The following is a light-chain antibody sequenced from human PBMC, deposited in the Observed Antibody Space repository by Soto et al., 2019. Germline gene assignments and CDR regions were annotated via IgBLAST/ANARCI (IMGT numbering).Light chain of an antibody. Sequence: ETVVTQSPVTLSVSPGEGATLSCRTSQSVGYNLAWYQQKPGQAPRPLIYGASTRITGIPARFSGSGSGTEFTLTITSLQSDDFGVYYCQQYGNWPEYSFGQGTRLQI. V-gene: IGKV3-15*01. CDR3: QQYGNWPEYS. CDR2: GAS. J-gene: IGKJ2*03. CDR1: QSVGYN.